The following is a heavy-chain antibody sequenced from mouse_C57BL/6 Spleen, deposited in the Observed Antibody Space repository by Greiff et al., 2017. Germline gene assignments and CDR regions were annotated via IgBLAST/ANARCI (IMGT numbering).Heavy chain of an antibody. CDR2: IRNKANNHAT. CDR1: GFTFSDAW. Sequence: EVKLVESGGGLVQPGGSMKLSCAASGFTFSDAWMDWVRQSPETGLEWVAEIRNKANNHATYYAESVKGRFTISRDDSKSSVYLQMNSLRAEGTGIYYCTRSDYGNYPNWYFGVWGTGTTVTVSS. J-gene: IGHJ1*03. CDR3: TRSDYGNYPNWYFGV. D-gene: IGHD2-1*01. V-gene: IGHV6-6*01.